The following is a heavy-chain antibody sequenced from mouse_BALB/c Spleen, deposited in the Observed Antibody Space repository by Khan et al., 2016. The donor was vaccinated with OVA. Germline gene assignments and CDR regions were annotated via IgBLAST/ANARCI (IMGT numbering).Heavy chain of an antibody. CDR2: INPRSGYT. D-gene: IGHD2-14*01. CDR1: GYTFTSNT. J-gene: IGHJ4*01. V-gene: IGHV1-4*01. CDR3: ARRTTGYTMDY. Sequence: QVQLQQSGAELARPGASVRMSGKASGYTFTSNTMHWVKERPGQGLEWIGYINPRSGYTNYNQNFKDKATLTADKSSSTAYMQLSSLTSEDSAVYYCARRTTGYTMDYWGQGTSVTVSS.